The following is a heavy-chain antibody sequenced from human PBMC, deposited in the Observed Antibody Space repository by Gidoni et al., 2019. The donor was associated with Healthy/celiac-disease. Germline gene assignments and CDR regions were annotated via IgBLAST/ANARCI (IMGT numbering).Heavy chain of an antibody. V-gene: IGHV4-34*01. J-gene: IGHJ4*02. CDR3: ARARRFYDSSGYYFDY. CDR1: GGSFSGYY. D-gene: IGHD3-22*01. CDR2: INHSGST. Sequence: QVQLQQWGAGLLKPSETLSLTCAVYGGSFSGYYWSWIRQPPGKGLEWIGEINHSGSTNYNPSLKGRVTISVDTSKNQFSLKLSSVTAADTAVYYCARARRFYDSSGYYFDYWGQGTLVTVSS.